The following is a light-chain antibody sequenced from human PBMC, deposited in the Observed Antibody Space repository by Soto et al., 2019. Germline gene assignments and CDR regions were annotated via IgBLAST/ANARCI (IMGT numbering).Light chain of an antibody. CDR2: DVN. CDR3: CSYVDSYIYV. J-gene: IGLJ1*01. V-gene: IGLV2-11*01. Sequence: QSALTQPRSVSGSPGQSVTISCTGTSNDVGGYHYVSWYQHHPGKAPKLVIFDVNRRPSGVPHRFSGSKSDNTASLTISGLQAEDEADYYCCSYVDSYIYVFGHGTKVTVL. CDR1: SNDVGGYHY.